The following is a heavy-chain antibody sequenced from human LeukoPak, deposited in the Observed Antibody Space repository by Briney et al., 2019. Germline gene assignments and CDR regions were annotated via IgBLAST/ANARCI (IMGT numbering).Heavy chain of an antibody. J-gene: IGHJ4*02. CDR1: GFPFSTYP. CDR3: ARDATSGWNFDY. V-gene: IGHV3-64*01. Sequence: SGGSLRLSCAASGFPFSTYPMHWVRQAPGKGLEYVSSILGDGGRTFYANSVKGRFTISRDNSKNTLFLQMGSLTAEDTALYYCARDATSGWNFDYWGQGTLVTVSS. CDR2: ILGDGGRT. D-gene: IGHD6-19*01.